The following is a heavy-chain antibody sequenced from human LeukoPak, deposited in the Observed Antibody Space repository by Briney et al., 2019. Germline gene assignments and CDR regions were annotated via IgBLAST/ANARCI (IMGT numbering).Heavy chain of an antibody. CDR2: IKQDESEK. D-gene: IGHD3-9*01. J-gene: IGHJ5*02. CDR1: GFSFSSYW. Sequence: PGGSLRLSCAASGFSFSSYWLRWVGQAPGKGLEWVANIKQDESEKYYVDSVKGRFTISRDNAKNSLYLQMNSLRPEDPAVYYCARGGYYDILTGTNWFDPWGQGTLVTVSS. V-gene: IGHV3-7*05. CDR3: ARGGYYDILTGTNWFDP.